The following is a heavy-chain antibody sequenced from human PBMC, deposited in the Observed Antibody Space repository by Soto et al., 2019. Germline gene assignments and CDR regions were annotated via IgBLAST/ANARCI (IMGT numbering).Heavy chain of an antibody. CDR1: VYTFTCYY. Sequence: XSVKVSCKASVYTFTCYYIHWVRQAPGQGLEWMGWINPNSGGTNYAQKFQGWVTMTRDTSISTAYMELSRLRSDDTAVYYCARGGSSSDYYYYYGMDVWGQGSTVTVSS. CDR3: ARGGSSSDYYYYYGMDV. D-gene: IGHD6-6*01. V-gene: IGHV1-2*04. J-gene: IGHJ6*02. CDR2: INPNSGGT.